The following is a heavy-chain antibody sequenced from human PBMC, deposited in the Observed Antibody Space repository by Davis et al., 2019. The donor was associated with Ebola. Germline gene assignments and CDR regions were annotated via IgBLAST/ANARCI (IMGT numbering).Heavy chain of an antibody. CDR1: GFTVSSNY. V-gene: IGHV3-66*01. CDR2: FYIGGPT. Sequence: GESLKISCAASGFTVSSNYMSWVRQAPGKGLEWVSVFYIGGPTYYADSVKGRFTISRDNSKNTLYLQMNSLRAEDTAVYYCARDFYYYGMDVWGQGTTVTVSS. J-gene: IGHJ6*02. CDR3: ARDFYYYGMDV.